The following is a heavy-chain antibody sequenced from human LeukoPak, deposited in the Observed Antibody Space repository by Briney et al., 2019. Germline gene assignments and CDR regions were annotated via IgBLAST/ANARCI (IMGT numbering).Heavy chain of an antibody. Sequence: PGGSLRLSCAASGFIFSSYGMHWVRQAPGKGLEWVAVIWYDGSKIYYADSVKGRFTISRDNSKNTLYLEMNSLRAEDTAVYYCAGGKSPGIAVAYDYWGQGTLVTVSS. J-gene: IGHJ4*02. CDR2: IWYDGSKI. V-gene: IGHV3-33*01. CDR3: AGGKSPGIAVAYDY. D-gene: IGHD6-19*01. CDR1: GFIFSSYG.